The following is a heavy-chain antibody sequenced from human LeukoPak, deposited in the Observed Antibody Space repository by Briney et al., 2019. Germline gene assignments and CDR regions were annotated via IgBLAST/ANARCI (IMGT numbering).Heavy chain of an antibody. V-gene: IGHV3-48*01. CDR1: GFTFSSYS. D-gene: IGHD3-3*01. CDR2: ISSRSSTI. J-gene: IGHJ4*02. CDR3: ARGDERFLEWLLSTFDY. Sequence: GGSLRLSCAASGFTFSSYSMNWVRQAPGKGPEWVSYISSRSSTIYYADSVKGRFTISRDNAKNSLYLQMNSLRAEDTAVYYCARGDERFLEWLLSTFDYWGQGTLVTVSS.